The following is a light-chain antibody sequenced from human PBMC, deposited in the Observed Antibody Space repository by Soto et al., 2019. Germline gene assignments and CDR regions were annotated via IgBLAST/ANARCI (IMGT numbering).Light chain of an antibody. CDR1: QSVSNY. CDR2: DAS. CDR3: QQRSNWPPMYT. V-gene: IGKV3-11*01. Sequence: EIVLTQSPATLSLSPGERATLSCRASQSVSNYLAWYQQKPGQAPRLLIYDASNRATGIPARFSGSVSGTDFTLTISSLEPEDFAVYYCQQRSNWPPMYTFGRGTKLEIK. J-gene: IGKJ2*01.